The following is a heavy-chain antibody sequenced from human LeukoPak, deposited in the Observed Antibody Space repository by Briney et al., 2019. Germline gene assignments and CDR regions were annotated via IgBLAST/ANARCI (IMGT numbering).Heavy chain of an antibody. J-gene: IGHJ5*02. CDR1: GDSISTYY. V-gene: IGHV4-4*07. D-gene: IGHD2-21*01. CDR3: ARIVSDCGDTRCSDTFDP. CDR2: IFSSGYT. Sequence: PSETLSLTCTVSGDSISTYYWSWIRQPAGKGLEWIGRIFSSGYTNYNPSLKSRVRMSVDTSKKQFSLKLNSLTAADTAVYCCARIVSDCGDTRCSDTFDPWGQGTLVTVSS.